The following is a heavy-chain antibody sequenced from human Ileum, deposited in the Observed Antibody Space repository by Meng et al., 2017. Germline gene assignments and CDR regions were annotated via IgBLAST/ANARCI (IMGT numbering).Heavy chain of an antibody. CDR2: LNTNTGNP. Sequence: QVQRVKSGCELKEPGASVKVSCKASGYSFTSYAINWLRQAPGQGLEWMGWLNTNTGNPTYAQDFTGRFVFSLDTSVSTAYLQISSLESEDTAVYFCARVVGYCSVGSCHSAYWGQGTLVTVSS. J-gene: IGHJ4*02. D-gene: IGHD2-15*01. CDR1: GYSFTSYA. CDR3: ARVVGYCSVGSCHSAY. V-gene: IGHV7-4-1*02.